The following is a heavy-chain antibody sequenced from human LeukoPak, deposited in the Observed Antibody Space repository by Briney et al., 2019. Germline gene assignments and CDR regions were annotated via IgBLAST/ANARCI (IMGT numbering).Heavy chain of an antibody. V-gene: IGHV4-34*01. J-gene: IGHJ4*02. CDR2: INHSGST. D-gene: IGHD6-6*01. CDR3: ARGRGAARGFDY. CDR1: GGSLSGYY. Sequence: SETLSLTCAVYGGSLSGYYWSWIRQPPGKGLEWIGEINHSGSTNYNPSLKSRVTISVDTSKNQFSLKLSSVTAADTAVYYCARGRGAARGFDYWGQGTLVTVSS.